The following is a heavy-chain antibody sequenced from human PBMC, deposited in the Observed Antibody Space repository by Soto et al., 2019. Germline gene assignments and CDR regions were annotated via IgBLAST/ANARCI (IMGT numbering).Heavy chain of an antibody. D-gene: IGHD3-10*01. V-gene: IGHV3-21*06. CDR1: GFTFSSYS. Sequence: EVQLVESGGGLVKPGGSLRLSCAASGFTFSSYSMNWVRQAPGKGLEWVSSISSGSSYIYYADSVKGRFTISRDNAKNSLYLQMNSVRAEDTAVYYCARSSGGSGKLWNYYGMDVWGQGTTVTVSS. J-gene: IGHJ6*02. CDR2: ISSGSSYI. CDR3: ARSSGGSGKLWNYYGMDV.